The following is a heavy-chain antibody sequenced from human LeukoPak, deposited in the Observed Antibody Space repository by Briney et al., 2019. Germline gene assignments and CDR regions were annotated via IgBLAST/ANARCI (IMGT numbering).Heavy chain of an antibody. CDR2: IIPIFGTA. D-gene: IGHD5-12*01. J-gene: IGHJ4*02. CDR3: ARVGGYEKYYFDY. V-gene: IGHV1-69*06. Sequence: ASVKVSCKASGGTFSSYAISWVRQAPGQGLEWMGGIIPIFGTANHAQKFQGRVTITADKSTSTAYMELSSLRSEDTAVYYCARVGGYEKYYFDYWGQGTLVTVSS. CDR1: GGTFSSYA.